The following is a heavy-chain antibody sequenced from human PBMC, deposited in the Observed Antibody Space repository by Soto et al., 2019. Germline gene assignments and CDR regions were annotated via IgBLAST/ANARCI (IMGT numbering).Heavy chain of an antibody. V-gene: IGHV1-18*01. CDR2: INTYNGMT. Sequence: QVQLVQSGGEVKKPGASVTVSCKASGYTFINYHITWLRQAPGQGLEWMAWINTYNGMTDYAQRFQGRVTMIRDTSTSTAYMELRNLGSDDPAVYFCAKSPRGEMATDWGQGTLVTVSS. CDR1: GYTFINYH. CDR3: AKSPRGEMATD. D-gene: IGHD5-12*01. J-gene: IGHJ4*02.